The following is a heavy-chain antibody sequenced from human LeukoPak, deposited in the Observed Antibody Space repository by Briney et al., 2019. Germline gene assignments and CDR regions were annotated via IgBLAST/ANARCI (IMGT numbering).Heavy chain of an antibody. CDR1: GYTFTSYG. CDR3: ARDGSSSWYRTLRALGDYMDV. D-gene: IGHD6-13*01. Sequence: GASVKVSCKASGYTFTSYGISWVRQAPGQGLEWMGWISAYNGNTNYAQKLQGRVTMTTDTSTSTAYMELRSLRSDDTAVYYCARDGSSSWYRTLRALGDYMDVWGKGTTVTVSS. J-gene: IGHJ6*03. CDR2: ISAYNGNT. V-gene: IGHV1-18*01.